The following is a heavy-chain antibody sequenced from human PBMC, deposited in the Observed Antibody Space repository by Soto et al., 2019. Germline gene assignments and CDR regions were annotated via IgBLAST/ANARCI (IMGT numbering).Heavy chain of an antibody. V-gene: IGHV3-7*05. J-gene: IGHJ6*02. D-gene: IGHD3-3*01. Sequence: SPRLSCTASGLTVSSYWMSWVRQAPGKGRERVANIKQDGSEKYYVDSVKGRFTISRDNAKNSLYLQMNSLRAEDTAVYYCAREPVLLFLEWLPHYCMDVCCQATSVTVFS. CDR2: IKQDGSEK. CDR3: AREPVLLFLEWLPHYCMDV. CDR1: GLTVSSYW.